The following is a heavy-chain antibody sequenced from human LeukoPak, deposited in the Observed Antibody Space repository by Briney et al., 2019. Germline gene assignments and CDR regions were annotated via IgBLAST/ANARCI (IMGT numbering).Heavy chain of an antibody. V-gene: IGHV4-59*01. CDR3: ARMGYDTFYGMDV. J-gene: IGHJ6*02. D-gene: IGHD3-22*01. CDR2: IYCSGST. Sequence: PSETLSLTCTVSGGSISSYYWSWIRQPPGKGLEWIGYIYCSGSTNYNPSLKSRVTISVDTSKNQFSLKLSSVTAADTAVYYCARMGYDTFYGMDVWGQGTTVTVSS. CDR1: GGSISSYY.